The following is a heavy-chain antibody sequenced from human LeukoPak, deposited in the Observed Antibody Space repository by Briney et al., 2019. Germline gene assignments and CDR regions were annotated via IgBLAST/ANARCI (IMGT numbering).Heavy chain of an antibody. Sequence: PSETLSLTCAVYGGSFSGYYWSWIRQPPGKGLEWIGEINHSGSTNYNPSLKSRVTISVDTSKNQFSLKLSSVTAADTAVYYCARDVVVVVAAGGWFDPWGQGTLVTVSS. D-gene: IGHD2-15*01. CDR1: GGSFSGYY. J-gene: IGHJ5*02. CDR3: ARDVVVVVAAGGWFDP. V-gene: IGHV4-34*01. CDR2: INHSGST.